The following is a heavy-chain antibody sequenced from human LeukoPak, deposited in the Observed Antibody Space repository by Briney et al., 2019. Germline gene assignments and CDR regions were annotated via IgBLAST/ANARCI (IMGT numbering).Heavy chain of an antibody. J-gene: IGHJ6*03. Sequence: SETLSLTCTVSGGSISSYYWSWIRQPVGKGLEWIGRIYTSGSTNYNPSLKSRVTMSVDTSKNQFSLKLSSVTAADTAVYYCAREGYCSSTSCYLLDYYYYYMDVWGKGTTVTVSS. D-gene: IGHD2-2*01. CDR2: IYTSGST. V-gene: IGHV4-4*07. CDR3: AREGYCSSTSCYLLDYYYYYMDV. CDR1: GGSISSYY.